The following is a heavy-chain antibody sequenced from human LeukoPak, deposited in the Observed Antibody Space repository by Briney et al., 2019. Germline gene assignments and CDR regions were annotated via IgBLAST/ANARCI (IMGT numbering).Heavy chain of an antibody. CDR1: GFTFSNAW. CDR2: IKSKTDGGTT. J-gene: IGHJ4*02. CDR3: TTDFGYGDYGGTDY. D-gene: IGHD4-17*01. V-gene: IGHV3-15*01. Sequence: GGSLRLSCAASGFTFSNAWMSWVRQAPGKGLEWVGRIKSKTDGGTTDYAAPVKGRFTISRDDLKNTLYLQMNSLKTEDTAVYYCTTDFGYGDYGGTDYWGQGTLVTVSS.